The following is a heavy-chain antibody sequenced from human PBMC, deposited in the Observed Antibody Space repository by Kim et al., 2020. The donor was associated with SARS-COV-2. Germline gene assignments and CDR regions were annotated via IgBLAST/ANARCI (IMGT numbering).Heavy chain of an antibody. CDR2: ISSDGSTT. D-gene: IGHD2-15*01. V-gene: IGHV3-74*01. J-gene: IGHJ4*02. CDR3: ANLLLDV. Sequence: GGSLRLSCAASGFTISSYWMHWVRQTPGQGPVWVSRISSDGSTTTYADSVKGRFTISRDNAKNTLYLQMNSLRAEDTAVYYCANLLLDVWGRGTLVTVSS. CDR1: GFTISSYW.